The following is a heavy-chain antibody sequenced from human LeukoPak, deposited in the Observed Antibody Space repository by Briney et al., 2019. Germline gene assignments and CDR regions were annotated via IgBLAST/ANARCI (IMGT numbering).Heavy chain of an antibody. Sequence: RGSLRLSCAASGVTSTGYGVYWGRQTLGKGLYWVSNLFGSGGETNYAESLKGRFTISRDNSKYKLHLQMNSLRVEDTAVYYCANGLAVTATTYWYFDLWGRGTLVTVCS. D-gene: IGHD2-21*02. CDR1: GVTSTGYG. CDR3: ANGLAVTATTYWYFDL. V-gene: IGHV3-23*01. CDR2: LFGSGGET. J-gene: IGHJ2*01.